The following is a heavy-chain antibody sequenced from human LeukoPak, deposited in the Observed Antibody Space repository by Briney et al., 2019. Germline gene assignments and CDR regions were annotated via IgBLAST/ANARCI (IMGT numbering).Heavy chain of an antibody. Sequence: QTGGSLRLSCAASGFTFTSYWMNWVRQAPGKGLEWVGNIKPDGSQTYYVDSVKGRFTISRDYAKNSVSLQLNSLRAEDTAVYFCVRSIDAWGQGTLVTVSS. J-gene: IGHJ5*02. CDR3: VRSIDA. D-gene: IGHD3-3*01. CDR1: GFTFTSYW. V-gene: IGHV3-7*03. CDR2: IKPDGSQT.